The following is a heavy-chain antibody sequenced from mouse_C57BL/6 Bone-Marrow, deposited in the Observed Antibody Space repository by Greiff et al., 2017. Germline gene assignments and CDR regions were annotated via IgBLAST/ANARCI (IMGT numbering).Heavy chain of an antibody. CDR3: ARSLFHYYGSSHGPSWFAY. CDR2: IYPRSGNT. CDR1: GYTFTSYG. J-gene: IGHJ3*01. D-gene: IGHD1-1*01. V-gene: IGHV1-81*01. Sequence: QVQLQQSGAELARPGASVKLSCKASGYTFTSYGISWVKQRTGQGLEWIGEIYPRSGNTYYNEKFKGKATLTADKSSSTAYMELRSLTSEDSAVYFCARSLFHYYGSSHGPSWFAYWGQGTLVTVSA.